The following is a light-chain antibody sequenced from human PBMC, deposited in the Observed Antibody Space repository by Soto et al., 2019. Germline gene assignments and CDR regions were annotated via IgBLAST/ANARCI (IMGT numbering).Light chain of an antibody. CDR3: QQSYSGLVA. CDR2: AAS. V-gene: IGKV1-39*01. Sequence: DIQMTQSPSSLSASVGDRVTITCRASQSISSYLNWYQQKPGKAPKLLIYAASSLQSGVPSRFSGSGSGTDFTLTISSLQPEDFATYYCQQSYSGLVAFGQGTKV. J-gene: IGKJ1*01. CDR1: QSISSY.